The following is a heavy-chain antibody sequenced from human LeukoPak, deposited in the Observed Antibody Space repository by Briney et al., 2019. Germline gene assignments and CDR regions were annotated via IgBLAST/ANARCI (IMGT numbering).Heavy chain of an antibody. V-gene: IGHV4-4*02. D-gene: IGHD3-22*01. CDR3: ASRRYYYDSSGLDY. J-gene: IGHJ4*02. CDR1: GGSISSYY. Sequence: SETLSLTCTVSGGSISSYYWSWVRQPPGKGLEWIREIYHSGSTNYNPSLKSRVTISVDKSKNQFSLKLSSVTAADTAVYYCASRRYYYDSSGLDYWGQGTLVTVSS. CDR2: IYHSGST.